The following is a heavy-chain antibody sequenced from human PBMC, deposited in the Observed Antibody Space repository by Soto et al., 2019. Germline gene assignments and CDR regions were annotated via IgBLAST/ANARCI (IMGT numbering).Heavy chain of an antibody. J-gene: IGHJ4*02. V-gene: IGHV3-23*01. Sequence: EVQLLESGGGLVQPGGSLRLSCAASGFTFSNHAMNWVRQAPGKGLEWVSVISGSGDTSYADSVKGRITISRDNSKNTVYVQMNSLRGEDTALYYCGHQAEGYYCPFDHWGQGTLVTVSS. CDR2: ISGSGDT. CDR3: GHQAEGYYCPFDH. CDR1: GFTFSNHA. D-gene: IGHD3-3*01.